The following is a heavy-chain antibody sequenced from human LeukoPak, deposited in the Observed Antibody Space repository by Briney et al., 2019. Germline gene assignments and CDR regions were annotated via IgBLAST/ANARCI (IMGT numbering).Heavy chain of an antibody. J-gene: IGHJ4*02. D-gene: IGHD6-13*01. Sequence: GGSLRLSCAASGFTFSSYAMSWVRQAPGKGLEWVSAISGRGGSTYYADSVKGRFTISRDNSKNTLYLQMNSLRAEDTAAYYCAKLKDAGGTDYWGQGTLVTVSS. CDR2: ISGRGGST. CDR3: AKLKDAGGTDY. CDR1: GFTFSSYA. V-gene: IGHV3-23*01.